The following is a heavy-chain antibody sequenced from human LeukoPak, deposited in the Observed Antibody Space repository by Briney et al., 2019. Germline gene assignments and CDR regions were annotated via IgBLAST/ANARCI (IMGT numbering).Heavy chain of an antibody. CDR2: ISYDGSNK. CDR3: ATWRGSGWYYFDY. Sequence: GRSLRLSCGASGFTFSSYGMQWVRQAPGKGLEWVAVISYDGSNKYYADSVKGRFTISRDNSKNTLYLQMNSLRAEDTAVYYCATWRGSGWYYFDYWGQGTLVTVSS. CDR1: GFTFSSYG. D-gene: IGHD6-19*01. V-gene: IGHV3-30*03. J-gene: IGHJ4*02.